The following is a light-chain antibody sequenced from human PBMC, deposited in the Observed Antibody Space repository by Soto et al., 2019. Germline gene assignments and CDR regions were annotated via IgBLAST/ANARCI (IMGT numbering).Light chain of an antibody. CDR2: DVT. J-gene: IGLJ3*02. CDR3: CSYAGSHPVV. CDR1: SSDVGAYTY. V-gene: IGLV2-11*01. Sequence: QSALTQPRSVSGSPGQSVTISCTGTSSDVGAYTYVSWYQQHPGKAPKLMIYDVTKRPSGVPGRFSGSKSGNTASLTISGLQADDEADYYCCSYAGSHPVVFGGGTKLTVL.